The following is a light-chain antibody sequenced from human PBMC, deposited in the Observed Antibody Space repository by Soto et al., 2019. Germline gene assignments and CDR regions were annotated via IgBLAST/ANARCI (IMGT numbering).Light chain of an antibody. CDR3: QQRSEWPLT. V-gene: IGKV3-11*01. CDR2: DAS. J-gene: IGKJ4*01. Sequence: EIALTQSPGTLSLSPGERATLSCRASQSVDSYLAWYQQKPGQAPRLLIYDASNRATGIPARFSGSGSGTDFTLTISSLEPEDFAVYYCQQRSEWPLTFGGGTKVEIK. CDR1: QSVDSY.